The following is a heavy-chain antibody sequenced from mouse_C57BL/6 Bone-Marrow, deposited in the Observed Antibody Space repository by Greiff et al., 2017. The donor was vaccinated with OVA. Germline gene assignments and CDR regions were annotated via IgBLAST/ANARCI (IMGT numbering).Heavy chain of an antibody. V-gene: IGHV5-17*01. Sequence: EVHLVESGGGLVKPGGSLKLSCAASGFTFSDYGMHWVRQAPEKGLGGVAYISSGSSTIYYADTVKGRFTISRDNAKNTLFLQMTSLRSEDTAMYYCAREVKDYAMDYWGQGTSVTVSS. CDR3: AREVKDYAMDY. CDR2: ISSGSSTI. J-gene: IGHJ4*01. CDR1: GFTFSDYG. D-gene: IGHD2-1*01.